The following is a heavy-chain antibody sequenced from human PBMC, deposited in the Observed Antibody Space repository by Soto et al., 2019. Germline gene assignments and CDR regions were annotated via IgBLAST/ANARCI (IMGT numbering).Heavy chain of an antibody. CDR3: AVGKGGYYDWFDP. V-gene: IGHV4-39*01. CDR1: GGSISSTSYY. J-gene: IGHJ5*02. Sequence: PSETLSLTCTVSGGSISSTSYYWGWIRQPPGKGLEWIATIYYSGSTYYNPSLKSRVTMSVDTSKNQFSLKLSSVTAADTAVYYCAVGKGGYYDWFDPWGQGTLVTVPQ. CDR2: IYYSGST. D-gene: IGHD3-22*01.